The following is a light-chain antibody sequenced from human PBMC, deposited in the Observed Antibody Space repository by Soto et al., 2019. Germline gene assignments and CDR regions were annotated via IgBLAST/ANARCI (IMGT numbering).Light chain of an antibody. CDR2: QAS. V-gene: IGKV1-5*03. Sequence: DIQMAQSPSTLSASVGDRVTITCRASQSVNIYLAWYQQKPGKAPQLLIYQASRLESGVPSRFSGSGSGTDFTLTINSLQPDDFATYYCQQYNSYAYSFGQGTKLEIK. CDR3: QQYNSYAYS. CDR1: QSVNIY. J-gene: IGKJ2*03.